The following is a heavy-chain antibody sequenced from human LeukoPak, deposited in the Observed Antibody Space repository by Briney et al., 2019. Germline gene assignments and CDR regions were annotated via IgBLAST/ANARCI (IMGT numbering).Heavy chain of an antibody. Sequence: GGSLRLSCAASGFTFSSYATSWVRQAPGKGLEWVSALTGSGATTNYADSVKGRFTISRDNSKNTLFLQMNSLRAEDTAVYYCAKEDIVSTMGNFDYWGQGTLVTVSS. CDR2: LTGSGATT. V-gene: IGHV3-23*01. D-gene: IGHD5/OR15-5a*01. CDR1: GFTFSSYA. CDR3: AKEDIVSTMGNFDY. J-gene: IGHJ4*02.